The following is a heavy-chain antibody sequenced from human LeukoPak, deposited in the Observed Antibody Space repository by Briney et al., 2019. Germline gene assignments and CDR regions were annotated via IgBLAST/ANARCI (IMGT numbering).Heavy chain of an antibody. V-gene: IGHV1-46*01. CDR3: ARDLYYYDSSGYYRQTYFDY. Sequence: GASVKVSCKASGYTFTIYYMHWVRQAPGQGLEWMGIINPSGGSTTYAQKFQGRVTMTGDTSTSTFYMELSSLRSEDTAVYYCARDLYYYDSSGYYRQTYFDYWGQGTLVTVSS. D-gene: IGHD3-22*01. CDR2: INPSGGST. J-gene: IGHJ4*02. CDR1: GYTFTIYY.